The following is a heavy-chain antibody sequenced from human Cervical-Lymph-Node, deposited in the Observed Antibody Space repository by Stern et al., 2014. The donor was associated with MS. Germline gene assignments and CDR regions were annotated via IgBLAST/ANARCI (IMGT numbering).Heavy chain of an antibody. D-gene: IGHD3-16*02. CDR3: ARGGDMWGRYRQYYFDY. CDR1: GFTFSNYA. Sequence: EVQLVESGGGLVKPGGSLRLSCAASGFTFSNYAINWVRQAPGKGLEWLSSINRSGVRTDNADSVKGRFTISRDNSKNKLFLQMNSLRDEDTAVYYCARGGDMWGRYRQYYFDYWGQGSLVTVSS. V-gene: IGHV3-23*04. CDR2: INRSGVRT. J-gene: IGHJ4*02.